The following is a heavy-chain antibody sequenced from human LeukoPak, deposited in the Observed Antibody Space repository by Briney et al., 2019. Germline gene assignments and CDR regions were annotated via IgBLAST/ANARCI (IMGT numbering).Heavy chain of an antibody. J-gene: IGHJ3*01. V-gene: IGHV4-59*08. CDR2: IFYSGST. CDR3: ARHQPTGDDAFDV. Sequence: SETLSLTCAVYGGSFSGYYLTWVRQPPGKGLEWIGYIFYSGSTNYNPSLNSRVTISVDTSKNQFSLKLTSVTAADTAVYYCARHQPTGDDAFDVWGQGTRVIVSS. CDR1: GGSFSGYY. D-gene: IGHD1-1*01.